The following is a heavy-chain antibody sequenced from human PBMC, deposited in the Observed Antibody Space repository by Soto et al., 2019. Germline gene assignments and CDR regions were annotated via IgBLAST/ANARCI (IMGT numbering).Heavy chain of an antibody. V-gene: IGHV3-30*18. Sequence: QVQLVESGGGAVQPGESLRLSCVASGFDFTYYAMHWVRQAPGKGLESVAVMSSDGSKIHHTDSVKGRFTISRDNSTNTLYLQLRSLRKEDTAVYFCAKDEGVGGTLGLFDYWGQGTLVSVSS. J-gene: IGHJ4*02. CDR1: GFDFTYYA. D-gene: IGHD1-26*01. CDR3: AKDEGVGGTLGLFDY. CDR2: MSSDGSKI.